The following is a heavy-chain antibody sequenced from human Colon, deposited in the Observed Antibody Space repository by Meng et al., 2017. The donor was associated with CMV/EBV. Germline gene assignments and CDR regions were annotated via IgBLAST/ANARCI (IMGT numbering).Heavy chain of an antibody. V-gene: IGHV1-24*01. D-gene: IGHD5-18*01. CDR3: VAAGGYSYGSFLAS. CDR2: RDPEYGET. J-gene: IGHJ5*01. Sequence: VSASTLLCLSIHWVRQTPGKGLEWMGGRDPEYGETLYAQKFQGRVTMTGDTSANTAYMEVTGLRSEDTAVYFCVAAGGYSYGSFLASWGQGTLVTVSS. CDR1: ASTLLCLS.